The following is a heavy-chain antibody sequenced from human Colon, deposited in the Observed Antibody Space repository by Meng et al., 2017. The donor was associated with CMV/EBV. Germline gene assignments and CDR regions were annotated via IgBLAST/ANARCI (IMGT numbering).Heavy chain of an antibody. CDR3: AREGGGVRRQLYFYGLDV. CDR1: GDTFIGYY. CDR2: INPNSGDT. D-gene: IGHD3-16*01. J-gene: IGHJ6*02. Sequence: ASVKVSCKASGDTFIGYYMHWVRQAPGQGLEWMGWINPNSGDTNYAQKFQGRVTMTRDTSMTTAYLELGSLRSDDTAVYYCAREGGGVRRQLYFYGLDVWGQGTTVTVSS. V-gene: IGHV1-2*02.